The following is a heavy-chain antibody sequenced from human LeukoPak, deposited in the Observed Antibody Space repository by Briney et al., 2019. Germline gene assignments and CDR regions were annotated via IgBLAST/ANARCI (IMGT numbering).Heavy chain of an antibody. CDR3: AREAAAGKEAWFDP. CDR1: GGSISSSY. J-gene: IGHJ5*02. CDR2: IYYSGST. Sequence: PSETLSLTCTVSGGSISSSYWSWIRQPPGKGLEWIGYIYYSGSTYYNPSLKSRVTISVDTSKNQFSLKLSSVTAADTAVYYCAREAAAGKEAWFDPWGQGTLVTVSS. D-gene: IGHD6-13*01. V-gene: IGHV4-59*12.